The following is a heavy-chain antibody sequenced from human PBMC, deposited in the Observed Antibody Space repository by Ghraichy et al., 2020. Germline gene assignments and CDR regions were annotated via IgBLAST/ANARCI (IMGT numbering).Heavy chain of an antibody. D-gene: IGHD2/OR15-2a*01. J-gene: IGHJ3*02. CDR2: ISSSGSTI. V-gene: IGHV3-11*01. Sequence: LSLTCAASGFTFSDYYMSWIRQAPGKGLEWVSYISSSGSTIYYADSVKGRFTISRDNAKNSLYLQMNSLRAEDTAVYYCARDSGRYYSDAFDIWGQGTMVTVSS. CDR1: GFTFSDYY. CDR3: ARDSGRYYSDAFDI.